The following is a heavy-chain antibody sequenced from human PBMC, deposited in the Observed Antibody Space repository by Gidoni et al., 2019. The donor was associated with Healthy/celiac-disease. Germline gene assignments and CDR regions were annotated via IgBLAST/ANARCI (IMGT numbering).Heavy chain of an antibody. Sequence: EVQLVESGGGVVQPGGSLRLSCAASGFTFDDYAVHWVRQAPGKGLEWVSLISGDGGSTYYADSVKGRFTISRDNSKNSLYLQMNSLRTEDTALYYCAKDIRGHFRGGSYWGGDYWGQGTLVTVSS. V-gene: IGHV3-43*02. CDR1: GFTFDDYA. D-gene: IGHD1-26*01. CDR2: ISGDGGST. CDR3: AKDIRGHFRGGSYWGGDY. J-gene: IGHJ4*02.